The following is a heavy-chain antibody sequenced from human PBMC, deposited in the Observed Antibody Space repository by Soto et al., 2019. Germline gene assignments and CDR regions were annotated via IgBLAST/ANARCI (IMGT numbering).Heavy chain of an antibody. J-gene: IGHJ4*02. D-gene: IGHD6-19*01. V-gene: IGHV4-34*01. Sequence: LSLTCTVSGGSISSYYWSWIRQPPGKGLEWIGEINHSGSTNYNPSLKSRVTISVDTSKNQFSLKLSSVTAADTAVYYCARGGSAVAGRDFDYWGQGTLVTVSS. CDR3: ARGGSAVAGRDFDY. CDR1: GGSISSYY. CDR2: INHSGST.